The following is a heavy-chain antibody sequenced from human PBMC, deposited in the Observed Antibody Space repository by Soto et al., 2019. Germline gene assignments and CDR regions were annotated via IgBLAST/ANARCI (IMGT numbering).Heavy chain of an antibody. D-gene: IGHD6-6*01. CDR2: IYHSGST. V-gene: IGHV4-30-2*01. CDR3: ARGGSSSLPFDP. J-gene: IGHJ5*02. Sequence: SETLSLTCAVSGGSICSGGYSWSWIRQPPGKGLEWIGYIYHSGSTYYNPSLKSRVTISVDRSKNQFSLKLSSVTAADTAVYYCARGGSSSLPFDPWGQGTLVTVSS. CDR1: GGSICSGGYS.